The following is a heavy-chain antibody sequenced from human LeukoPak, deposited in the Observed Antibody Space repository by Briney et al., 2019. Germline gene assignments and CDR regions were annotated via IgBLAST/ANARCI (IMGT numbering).Heavy chain of an antibody. Sequence: SEALSLTCTVSGGSISSYYWSWIRQPPGKGLEWIGYIYYSGSTNYNPSLKSRVTISVDTSKNQFSLKLSSVTAADTAVYYCARVSPVSFDYWGQGTLVTVSS. CDR1: GGSISSYY. CDR3: ARVSPVSFDY. J-gene: IGHJ4*02. CDR2: IYYSGST. V-gene: IGHV4-59*01.